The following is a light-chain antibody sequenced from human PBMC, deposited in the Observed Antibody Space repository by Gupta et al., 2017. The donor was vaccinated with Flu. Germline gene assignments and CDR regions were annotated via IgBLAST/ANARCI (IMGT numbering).Light chain of an antibody. CDR2: EAS. CDR1: PSVTNY. J-gene: IGKJ4*01. Sequence: ESVLTPSPATLSLSPGERAVLSCRASPSVTNYVAWYQQKPFQPPRLLIYEASNRDTGVPARFSGSGSGRDVILTISSLEPEDFAVYYCQQRNIWPPVTFGGGTKVEIK. V-gene: IGKV3-11*02. CDR3: QQRNIWPPVT.